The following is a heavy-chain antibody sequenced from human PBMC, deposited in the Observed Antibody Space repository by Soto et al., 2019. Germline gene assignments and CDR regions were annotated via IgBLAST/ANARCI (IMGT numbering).Heavy chain of an antibody. CDR2: IKQDGSDK. Sequence: QPGGSLRLSCAASGFNFDNYWMAWVRQAPGKGLEWVANIKQDGSDKNYVDSVKGRFTISRDNAKNSLYLQMNSLRAEDSAVYSCARDTTGILDYWGQGTLVTAPQ. V-gene: IGHV3-7*01. CDR1: GFNFDNYW. D-gene: IGHD1-1*01. CDR3: ARDTTGILDY. J-gene: IGHJ4*02.